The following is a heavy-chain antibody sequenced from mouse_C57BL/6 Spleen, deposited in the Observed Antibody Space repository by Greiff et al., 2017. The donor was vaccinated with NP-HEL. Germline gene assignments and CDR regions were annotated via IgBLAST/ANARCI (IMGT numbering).Heavy chain of an antibody. V-gene: IGHV1-50*01. CDR3: ARRELYDGYYNWYFDV. D-gene: IGHD2-3*01. CDR1: GYTFTSYW. Sequence: QVQLQQPGAELVKPGASVKLSCKASGYTFTSYWMQWVKQRPGQDLEWIGEIDPSDSYTNYNQKFKGKATLTVDTSSSTAYMQLSSLTSEDSAVYYCARRELYDGYYNWYFDVWGTGTTVTVSS. J-gene: IGHJ1*03. CDR2: IDPSDSYT.